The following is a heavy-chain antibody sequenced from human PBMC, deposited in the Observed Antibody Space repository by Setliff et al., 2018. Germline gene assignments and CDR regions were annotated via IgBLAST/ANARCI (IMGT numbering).Heavy chain of an antibody. V-gene: IGHV4-38-2*02. CDR1: GYSISSGYY. D-gene: IGHD6-13*01. J-gene: IGHJ4*02. CDR2: IYHSGST. CDR3: ARDSPLSIAAAGPPFDY. Sequence: SETLSLTCAVSGYSISSGYYWGWIRQPPGKGLEWIRSIYHSGSTYYNPSLKSRVTISVDTSKNQFSLKLSSVTAADTAVYYCARDSPLSIAAAGPPFDYWGQGTLVTVSS.